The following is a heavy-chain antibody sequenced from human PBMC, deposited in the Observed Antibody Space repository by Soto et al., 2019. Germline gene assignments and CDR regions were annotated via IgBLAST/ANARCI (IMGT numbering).Heavy chain of an antibody. D-gene: IGHD1-1*01. V-gene: IGHV4-31*03. CDR2: ISYSGRT. J-gene: IGHJ4*02. CDR1: GGSISSGGYY. CDR3: ARYQGTTGTTSLFSYFDY. Sequence: QVQLQESGPGLVKPSQTLSLTCTVSGGSISSGGYYWSWLRQHPGQGLEWIAYISYSGRTYYNPSLKSRVTLSLDTTKNQFSLRLSSVTAADTAVHFCARYQGTTGTTSLFSYFDYWGQGTLVTVSS.